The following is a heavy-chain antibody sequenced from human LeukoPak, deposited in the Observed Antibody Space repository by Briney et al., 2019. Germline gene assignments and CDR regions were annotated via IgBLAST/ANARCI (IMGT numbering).Heavy chain of an antibody. CDR2: ISYDGSNK. CDR3: ARFAAGGSYYYYMDV. D-gene: IGHD6-25*01. V-gene: IGHV3-30-3*01. CDR1: GFTFSSYA. Sequence: GGSPRLSCAASGFTFSSYAMHWVRQAPGKGLEWVAVISYDGSNKYYADSVKGRFTISRDNAKNSLYLQMNSLRADDTAVYYCARFAAGGSYYYYMDVWGKGTTVTVSS. J-gene: IGHJ6*03.